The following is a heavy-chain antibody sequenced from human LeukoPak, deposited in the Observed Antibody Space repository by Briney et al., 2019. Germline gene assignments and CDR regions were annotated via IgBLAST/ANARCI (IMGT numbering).Heavy chain of an antibody. J-gene: IGHJ3*02. V-gene: IGHV4-59*12. Sequence: SETLSLTCTVSGGSISSYYWSWIRHPPGQGLEWIGYIYYSGSTNYNPSLKSRVTISVDTSKNQFSLKLSSVTAADTAVYYCARAEAFDIWGQGTMVTVSS. CDR3: ARAEAFDI. CDR2: IYYSGST. CDR1: GGSISSYY.